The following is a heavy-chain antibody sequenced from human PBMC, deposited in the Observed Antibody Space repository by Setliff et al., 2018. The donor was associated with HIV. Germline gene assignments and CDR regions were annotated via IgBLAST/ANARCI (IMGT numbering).Heavy chain of an antibody. V-gene: IGHV4-39*07. CDR3: AITIVGVTTEMY. J-gene: IGHJ4*02. CDR1: GGSISSGSYY. Sequence: SETLSLTCTVSGGSISSGSYYWNWIRQSPGKGLEWIVEVNHNGNINYNPSLQSRVTVSVDTSKPQFSLKMNSVTAADTAVYYCAITIVGVTTEMYWGQGTLVTVSS. D-gene: IGHD2-21*02. CDR2: VNHNGNI.